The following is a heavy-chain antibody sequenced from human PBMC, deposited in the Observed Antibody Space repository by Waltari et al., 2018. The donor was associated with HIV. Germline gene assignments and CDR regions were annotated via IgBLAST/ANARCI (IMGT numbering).Heavy chain of an antibody. D-gene: IGHD5-18*01. CDR2: IYYSGST. CDR3: AREGAQGSARIKGKSYNWFDP. V-gene: IGHV4-31*03. J-gene: IGHJ5*02. Sequence: QVQLQESGPGLVKPSQTLSLTCTVSGGSISSGGYYWSWIRQHPGKGLEWIGYIYYSGSTYYNPSLKSRVTISVDTSKNQFSRKLSSVTAADTAVYCCAREGAQGSARIKGKSYNWFDPWGQGTLVTVSS. CDR1: GGSISSGGYY.